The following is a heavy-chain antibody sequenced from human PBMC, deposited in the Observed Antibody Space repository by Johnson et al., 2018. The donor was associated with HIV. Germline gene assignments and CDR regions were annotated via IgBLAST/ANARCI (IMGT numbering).Heavy chain of an antibody. CDR1: GFTFDDYG. CDR3: ARGDGSGSTGAFDI. CDR2: ISWNSGSI. J-gene: IGHJ3*02. Sequence: VQLVESGGGVVRPGGSLRLSCAAPGFTFDDYGMSWVRQAPGKGLEWVSGISWNSGSIDYADSVKGRFTISRDNAKNSLYLQMNSLRDEDTALYHCARGDGSGSTGAFDIWGQGTMVTVSS. D-gene: IGHD3-10*01. V-gene: IGHV3-20*01.